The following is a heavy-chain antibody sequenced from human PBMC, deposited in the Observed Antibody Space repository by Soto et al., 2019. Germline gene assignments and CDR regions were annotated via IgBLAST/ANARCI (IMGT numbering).Heavy chain of an antibody. CDR2: INPTGST. CDR1: GGSFSGYY. Sequence: QVQLQQWGAGLLKPSETLSLTCAVSGGSFSGYYWTWIRQSPGKGLEWIGEINPTGSTNYNPSLKSRVTMLAATAKDQFSLRLRSGAPADTAVYYCARPKGLGRGDIRDCGQGTVVTVSS. J-gene: IGHJ4*02. D-gene: IGHD3-10*01. CDR3: ARPKGLGRGDIRD. V-gene: IGHV4-34*01.